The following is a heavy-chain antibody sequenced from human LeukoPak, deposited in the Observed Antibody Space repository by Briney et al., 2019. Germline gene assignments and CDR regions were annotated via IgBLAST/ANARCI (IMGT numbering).Heavy chain of an antibody. CDR2: INHSGST. D-gene: IGHD6-19*01. Sequence: GSLRLSCAASGFTFSDYWMSWIRQPPGKGLEWIGEINHSGSTNYNPSLKSRVTISVDTSKNQFSLKLSSVTAADTAVYYCARSAVIAVAPLRYWGQGTLVTVSS. J-gene: IGHJ4*02. CDR3: ARSAVIAVAPLRY. CDR1: GFTFSDYW. V-gene: IGHV4-34*01.